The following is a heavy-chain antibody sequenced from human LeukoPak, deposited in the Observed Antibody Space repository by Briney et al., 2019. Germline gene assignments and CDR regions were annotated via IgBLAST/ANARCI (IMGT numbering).Heavy chain of an antibody. CDR1: GGSISSYY. Sequence: PSETLSLTCTVSGGSISSYYWSWIRQPAGKGLEWIGRIYTSGSTNYNPSLKSRVTISVDTSKNQFSLKLSSVTAADTAVYYCARGGFAVVTPRVIYFDYWGQGTLVTVSS. CDR2: IYTSGST. CDR3: ARGGFAVVTPRVIYFDY. V-gene: IGHV4-4*07. D-gene: IGHD4-23*01. J-gene: IGHJ4*02.